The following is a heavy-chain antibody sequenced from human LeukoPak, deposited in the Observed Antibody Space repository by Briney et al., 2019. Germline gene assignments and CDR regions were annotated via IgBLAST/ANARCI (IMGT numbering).Heavy chain of an antibody. V-gene: IGHV3-66*01. CDR1: GFTVSSNH. Sequence: GGSLRLSCAASGFTVSSNHMSWVRQAPGKGLEWVSVIYSGGSTYYADSVKGRFTISRDNSKNTLYLQMNSLRAEDTAIFYCAKDVYNWNFYFDYWGQGTLVTVSS. CDR2: IYSGGST. J-gene: IGHJ4*02. CDR3: AKDVYNWNFYFDY. D-gene: IGHD1-7*01.